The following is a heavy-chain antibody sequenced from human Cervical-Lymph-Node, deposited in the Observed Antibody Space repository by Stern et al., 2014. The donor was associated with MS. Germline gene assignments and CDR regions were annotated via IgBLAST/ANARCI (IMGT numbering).Heavy chain of an antibody. CDR1: GFSFSSYS. V-gene: IGHV3-21*06. CDR2: ISRSSSYI. D-gene: IGHD3-22*01. Sequence: EVQLEESGGGLVKPGGSLRLSCAASGFSFSSYSMNWVRQAPGKGPEWVSSISRSSSYIYNADSVKGRFTISRDNAKNSLYLQMNSLRVEDTAVYYCARDSITYYYDSSAHDGLQHWGPGTLVIVSS. J-gene: IGHJ1*01. CDR3: ARDSITYYYDSSAHDGLQH.